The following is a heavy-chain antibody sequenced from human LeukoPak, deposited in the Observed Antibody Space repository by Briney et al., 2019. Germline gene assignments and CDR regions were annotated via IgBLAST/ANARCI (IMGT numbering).Heavy chain of an antibody. CDR1: GGSISAYC. Sequence: SETLSLTCTVSGGSISAYCWNWIRQPPGKGLEWIGYIFYSGSTNYNPSLKSRVTISVDTSKNQFSLKLSSVTAADTAVYYCARAEDITMVRGDRGGYYFDYWGQGTLVTVSS. V-gene: IGHV4-59*01. CDR3: ARAEDITMVRGDRGGYYFDY. J-gene: IGHJ4*02. D-gene: IGHD3-10*01. CDR2: IFYSGST.